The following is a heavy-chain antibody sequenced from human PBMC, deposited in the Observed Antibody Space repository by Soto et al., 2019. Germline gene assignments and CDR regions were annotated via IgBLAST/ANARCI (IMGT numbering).Heavy chain of an antibody. Sequence: QVQLQQWGAGLLKPSETLSLTCAVYGGSFSGYYWSWIRQPPGKGLEWIGEINHSGSTNYNPSFKSRVTISVDTSKNQFSLKLSSVTAADTAVYYCARGTWVRSAFDIWGQGTMVTVSS. CDR1: GGSFSGYY. CDR3: ARGTWVRSAFDI. J-gene: IGHJ3*02. CDR2: INHSGST. V-gene: IGHV4-34*01. D-gene: IGHD3-10*01.